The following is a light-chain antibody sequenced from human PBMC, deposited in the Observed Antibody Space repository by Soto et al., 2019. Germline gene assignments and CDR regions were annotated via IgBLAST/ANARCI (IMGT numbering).Light chain of an antibody. Sequence: DIQMTQSPSTLSASVGDRVTITCRASQSISTWLAWYQQKPGKAPKLLIYKASSLEGGVPSRFSGSGSATEFTLTISSLQPDDFATYYCQQYLNRWTFGQGTKVQIK. J-gene: IGKJ1*01. V-gene: IGKV1-5*03. CDR3: QQYLNRWT. CDR1: QSISTW. CDR2: KAS.